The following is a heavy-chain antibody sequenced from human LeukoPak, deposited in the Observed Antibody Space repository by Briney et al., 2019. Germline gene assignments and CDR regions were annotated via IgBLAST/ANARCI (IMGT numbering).Heavy chain of an antibody. V-gene: IGHV1-69*04. J-gene: IGHJ4*02. D-gene: IGHD2-15*01. Sequence: SVKVSCKASGGTFSSYAISWVRQAPGQGLEWMGRIIPILGIANYAQKFQGRVAITADKSTSTAYMELSSLRSEDTAVYYCAKGARYCSGGSCYFTTSSKYYFDYWGQGTLVTVSS. CDR1: GGTFSSYA. CDR3: AKGARYCSGGSCYFTTSSKYYFDY. CDR2: IIPILGIA.